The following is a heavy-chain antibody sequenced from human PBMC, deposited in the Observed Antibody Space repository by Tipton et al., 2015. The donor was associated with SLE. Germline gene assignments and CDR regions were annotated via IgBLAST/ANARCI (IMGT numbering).Heavy chain of an antibody. CDR3: ARGLFHSRYYYYMDV. CDR1: GGSFSGYS. V-gene: IGHV4-30-2*01. Sequence: TLSLTCAVYGGSFSGYSWSWIRQPPGKGLEWIGYIYHSGSTYYNPSLKSRVTISVDRSKNQFSLKLRSVTAADTAVYYCARGLFHSRYYYYMDVWGKGTTVTVSS. D-gene: IGHD2/OR15-2a*01. CDR2: IYHSGST. J-gene: IGHJ6*03.